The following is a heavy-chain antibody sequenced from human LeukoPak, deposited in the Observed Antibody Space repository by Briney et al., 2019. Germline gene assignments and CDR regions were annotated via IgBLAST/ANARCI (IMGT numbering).Heavy chain of an antibody. CDR3: ARRSYDILTGYYNVDY. CDR2: IYYSGCT. D-gene: IGHD3-9*01. J-gene: IGHJ4*02. CDR1: GGSISSSSYY. Sequence: SETLSLTCTVSGGSISSSSYYWGWIRQPPGKGLKWIGSIYYSGCTYYNPSLKSRVTISVDTSKNQFSLKLSSVTAADTAVYYCARRSYDILTGYYNVDYWGQGTLVTVSS. V-gene: IGHV4-39*01.